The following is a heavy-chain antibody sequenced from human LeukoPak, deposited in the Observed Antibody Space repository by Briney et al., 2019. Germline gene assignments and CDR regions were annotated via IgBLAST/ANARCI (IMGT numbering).Heavy chain of an antibody. Sequence: SETLSLTCTVSGASISNYYWSWIRQPAGKGLEWIGRIYSSGSTQYNPSLKSRVTMSVDTSKNQFSLKLSSVTAADTAVYYCARDDYYGDYFDYWGQGTLVTVSS. V-gene: IGHV4-4*07. CDR3: ARDDYYGDYFDY. CDR2: IYSSGST. D-gene: IGHD4-17*01. J-gene: IGHJ4*02. CDR1: GASISNYY.